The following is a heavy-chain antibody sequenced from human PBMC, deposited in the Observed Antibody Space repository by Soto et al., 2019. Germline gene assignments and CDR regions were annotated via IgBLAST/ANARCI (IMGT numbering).Heavy chain of an antibody. CDR3: ARDAARYCSSTSCPYDY. V-gene: IGHV3-21*01. J-gene: IGHJ4*02. CDR1: GFTFSSYI. D-gene: IGHD2-2*01. CDR2: ISSSSSYI. Sequence: GGSLRLSCAASGFTFSSYIMNWVRQAPGKGLEWVSSISSSSSYIYYADSVKGRFTISRDNAKNSLYLQMNSLRAEDTAVYYCARDAARYCSSTSCPYDYWGQGILVTVSS.